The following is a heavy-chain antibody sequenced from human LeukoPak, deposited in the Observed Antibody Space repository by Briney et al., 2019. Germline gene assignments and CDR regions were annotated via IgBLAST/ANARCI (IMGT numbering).Heavy chain of an antibody. CDR1: GYIFTGYY. J-gene: IGHJ4*02. D-gene: IGHD1-14*01. Sequence: GASVKVSCKASGYIFTGYYMHWVRQAPGQGLELMGWINPNSGGTNYAQKFQGRVTMTRDTSISTAYMELSRLRSDDTAVYYCARPTGISYYFDYWGQGTLVTVSS. CDR2: INPNSGGT. CDR3: ARPTGISYYFDY. V-gene: IGHV1-2*02.